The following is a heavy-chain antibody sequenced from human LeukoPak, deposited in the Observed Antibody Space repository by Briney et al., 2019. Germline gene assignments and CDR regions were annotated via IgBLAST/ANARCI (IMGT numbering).Heavy chain of an antibody. J-gene: IGHJ6*03. D-gene: IGHD3-10*01. CDR2: INHSGST. V-gene: IGHV4-34*01. Sequence: SETLSLTCAVYGGSFSGYYWSRIRQPPGKGLEWIGEINHSGSTNYNPSLKSRVTISVDTSKNQFSLKLSSVTAADTAVYYCARICGSGSYYKYYYYMDVWGKGTTVTVSS. CDR1: GGSFSGYY. CDR3: ARICGSGSYYKYYYYMDV.